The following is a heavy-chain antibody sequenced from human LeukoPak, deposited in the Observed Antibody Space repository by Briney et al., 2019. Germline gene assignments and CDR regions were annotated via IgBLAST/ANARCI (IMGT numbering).Heavy chain of an antibody. D-gene: IGHD4-23*01. CDR1: GGTVSSNY. J-gene: IGHJ4*02. Sequence: GGPLRLTCSASGGTVSSNYISWIRQPPGKGLEWVSVIYYRGSTDYAHSVKGRFTISGDKSKNTLYLKMNSMRAEDTAVYYCASTFYGGSPPYWGQGTLVTVYS. V-gene: IGHV3-66*01. CDR2: IYYRGST. CDR3: ASTFYGGSPPY.